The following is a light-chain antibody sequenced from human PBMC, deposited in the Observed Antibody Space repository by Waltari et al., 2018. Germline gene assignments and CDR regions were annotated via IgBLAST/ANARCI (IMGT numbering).Light chain of an antibody. CDR2: GAS. Sequence: EIVLTQSPGTLSLSPGERATLSCRASQTVRTTYLALYQQKPGQAPTLLMYGASSRATGIPDRFSGSGSGTDFSLTISSLEPEDFAVYYCQQYDISPLTFGGGTKVEIK. CDR3: QQYDISPLT. CDR1: QTVRTTY. V-gene: IGKV3-20*01. J-gene: IGKJ4*01.